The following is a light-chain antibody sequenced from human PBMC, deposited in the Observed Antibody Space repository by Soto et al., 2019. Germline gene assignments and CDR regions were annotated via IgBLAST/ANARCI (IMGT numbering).Light chain of an antibody. Sequence: DIQMTQSPSSLSASLGDRVTITCRASQGIGVYLAWFQHKPGKVPKLLIYAASALQSGVPSRFSGSGSGTDFTLTISSLQPEDIATHYCQKYNSAPLTFGVGTKVDIK. CDR1: QGIGVY. V-gene: IGKV1-27*01. CDR3: QKYNSAPLT. J-gene: IGKJ4*01. CDR2: AAS.